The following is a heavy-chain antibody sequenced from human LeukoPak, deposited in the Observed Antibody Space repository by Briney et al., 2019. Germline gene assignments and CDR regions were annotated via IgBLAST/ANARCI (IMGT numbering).Heavy chain of an antibody. J-gene: IGHJ4*02. V-gene: IGHV3-7*01. Sequence: GGSLRLSCAASGFTFRSYWMSWVRQAPGKGLEWVATINPDGSEKYYVDSVKGRFTISRDNAKNSLSLQMSSLRAEDTAVYYCASLQREFDYWGQGTLVTVSS. CDR1: GFTFRSYW. CDR2: INPDGSEK. D-gene: IGHD1-26*01. CDR3: ASLQREFDY.